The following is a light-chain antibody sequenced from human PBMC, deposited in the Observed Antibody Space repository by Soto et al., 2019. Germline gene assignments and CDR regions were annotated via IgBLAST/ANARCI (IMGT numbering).Light chain of an antibody. Sequence: QSVLTQPASVSGSPGQSITISCTGTSSDVGSYNFVSWYQQLPGKAPKLMIYEVSNRPSGVSNRFSGSKSGNTASLTISGLQAEDEADHYCSSYTTSSNYVFGSGTKFTVL. CDR1: SSDVGSYNF. CDR2: EVS. J-gene: IGLJ1*01. V-gene: IGLV2-14*01. CDR3: SSYTTSSNYV.